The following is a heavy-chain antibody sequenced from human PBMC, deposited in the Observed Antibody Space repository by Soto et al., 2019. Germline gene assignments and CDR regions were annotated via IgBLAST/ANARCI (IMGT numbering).Heavy chain of an antibody. Sequence: PSETLSLTCTVSGGSISSGDYYWSWIRQPPGKGLEWIGYIYYSGSTYYNPSLKSRVTISVDTSKNQFSLKLSSVTAADTAVYYCARDARYGSGSYYGYYYGMDVWGQGTTVTVSS. CDR3: ARDARYGSGSYYGYYYGMDV. D-gene: IGHD3-10*01. J-gene: IGHJ6*02. CDR2: IYYSGST. CDR1: GGSISSGDYY. V-gene: IGHV4-30-4*01.